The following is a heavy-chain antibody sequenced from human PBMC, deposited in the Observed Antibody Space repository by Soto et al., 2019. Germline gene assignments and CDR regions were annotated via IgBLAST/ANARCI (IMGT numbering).Heavy chain of an antibody. J-gene: IGHJ6*04. Sequence: SVKVSCKASGGTFSSYAIRWVRQAPGQGLEWIGWIVVGSGNTNYAQKFQERVTITRDMSTSTAYMELSSLRSEDTAVYYCAAAEYYDFWSGPSPLNVWGKGTTVTVSS. CDR3: AAAEYYDFWSGPSPLNV. V-gene: IGHV1-58*02. D-gene: IGHD3-3*01. CDR1: GGTFSSYA. CDR2: IVVGSGNT.